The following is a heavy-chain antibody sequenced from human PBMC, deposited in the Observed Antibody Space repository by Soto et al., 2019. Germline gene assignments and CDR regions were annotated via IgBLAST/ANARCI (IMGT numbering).Heavy chain of an antibody. CDR1: GFTFSSYA. CDR3: AKDLLVVPAAIQSSSGWDAAFDI. D-gene: IGHD2-2*02. J-gene: IGHJ3*02. CDR2: ISGSGGST. Sequence: GGSLRLSCAASGFTFSSYAMSWVRQAPGKGLEWVSAISGSGGSTYYADSVKGRFTISRDNSKNTLYLQMNSLRAEDTAVYYCAKDLLVVPAAIQSSSGWDAAFDIWGQGTMVTV. V-gene: IGHV3-23*01.